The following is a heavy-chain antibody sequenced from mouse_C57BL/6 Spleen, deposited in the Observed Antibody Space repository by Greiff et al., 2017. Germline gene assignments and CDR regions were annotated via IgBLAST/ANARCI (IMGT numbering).Heavy chain of an antibody. CDR3: TTYYT. CDR1: GYTFTDYE. D-gene: IGHD2-12*01. CDR2: IDPETGGT. V-gene: IGHV1-15*01. Sequence: VKLMESGAELVRPGASVTLSCKASGYTFTDYEMNWVKQTPVHGLEWIGAIDPETGGTAYNQKFKGKAILTADKSSSTAYMELRSLTSEDSAVYYCTTYYTWGQGTLVTVSA. J-gene: IGHJ3*01.